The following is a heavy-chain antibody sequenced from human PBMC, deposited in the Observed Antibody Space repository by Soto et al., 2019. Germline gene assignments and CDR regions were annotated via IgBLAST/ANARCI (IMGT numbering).Heavy chain of an antibody. CDR3: ARGIDIGHHYDYYGMDV. CDR2: INPSAEKT. Sequence: QVQLVQSGAEVKKPGASVKVSCKASGYTFTSYYIHWVRQAPGQGLQWMGVINPSAEKTTYAQKCRGRVTVSRDTSTSTVYVELSSLRSEDTALYYGARGIDIGHHYDYYGMDVWGQGTTLTVSS. D-gene: IGHD5-12*01. V-gene: IGHV1-46*01. J-gene: IGHJ6*02. CDR1: GYTFTSYY.